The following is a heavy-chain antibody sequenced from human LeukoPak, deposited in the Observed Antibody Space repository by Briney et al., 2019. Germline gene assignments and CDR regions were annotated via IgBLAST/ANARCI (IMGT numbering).Heavy chain of an antibody. CDR2: INASGGST. CDR1: GYTFTIYY. CDR3: PRVRSIAARHKLYYGMDV. D-gene: IGHD6-6*01. V-gene: IGHV1-46*01. J-gene: IGHJ6*02. Sequence: ASVKVSFKASGYTFTIYYMHWVRQAPGQGLEWMGVINASGGSTRYTQKFQGRVTITRDTATSTVYMEMRRLRSEDPAVYYCPRVRSIAARHKLYYGMDVWGQGTTVTVSS.